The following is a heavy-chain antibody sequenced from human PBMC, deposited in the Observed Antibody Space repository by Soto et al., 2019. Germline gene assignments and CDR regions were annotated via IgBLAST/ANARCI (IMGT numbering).Heavy chain of an antibody. Sequence: GGSLRLSCAGSGFTFSSFDMTWVRQVPGKGLEWVSSISDSGGHTYYADSVKGRFAISRDNSKNTLYLQMNSLRVGDTAVYYCAKDTYSSSWYFWGQGTLVTVSS. CDR3: AKDTYSSSWYF. CDR2: ISDSGGHT. CDR1: GFTFSSFD. V-gene: IGHV3-23*01. J-gene: IGHJ4*02. D-gene: IGHD6-13*01.